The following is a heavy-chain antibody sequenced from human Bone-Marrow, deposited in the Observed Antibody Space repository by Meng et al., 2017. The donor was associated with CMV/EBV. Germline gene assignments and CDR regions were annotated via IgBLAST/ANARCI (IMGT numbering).Heavy chain of an antibody. D-gene: IGHD3-10*01. J-gene: IGHJ3*01. V-gene: IGHV3-30*02. CDR2: IRYDGSLK. CDR1: GFSFNTYG. Sequence: GESLKISCAASGFSFNTYGMHWVRQPPGKGLEWVAFIRYDGSLKYFADSVKGRFTISRDNSKNTLSLQMNNLQTEDTAVYYCAKFSSRSSGVFDVWGQGTMVTVSS. CDR3: AKFSSRSSGVFDV.